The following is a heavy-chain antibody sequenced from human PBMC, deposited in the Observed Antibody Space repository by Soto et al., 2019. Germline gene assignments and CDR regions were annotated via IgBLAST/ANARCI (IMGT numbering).Heavy chain of an antibody. CDR1: GYTFTSYA. Sequence: ASVKVSCKASGYTFTSYAMHWVRQAPGQRLERMGWINASNGNTKYSQKFQGRVTITRNTSASTAYMELSSLRSEDTAVYYCARAGYDYGDYATGYYYSYYMDVWGKGTTVTVSS. D-gene: IGHD4-17*01. V-gene: IGHV1-3*01. CDR3: ARAGYDYGDYATGYYYSYYMDV. J-gene: IGHJ6*03. CDR2: INASNGNT.